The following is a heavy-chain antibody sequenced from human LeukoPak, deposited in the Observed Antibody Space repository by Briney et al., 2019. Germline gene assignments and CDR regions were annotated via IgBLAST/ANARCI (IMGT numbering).Heavy chain of an antibody. CDR3: AKAITMIVVVTTFDY. Sequence: PGGSLRLSCAASGFTFSSYAMSWVRQAPGKGLEWVSAISGSGGSTYYADSVKGRFTISRDNSKNTLYLQMNSLRDEDTAVYYCAKAITMIVVVTTFDYWGQGTLVTVSS. CDR2: ISGSGGST. CDR1: GFTFSSYA. D-gene: IGHD3-22*01. J-gene: IGHJ4*02. V-gene: IGHV3-23*01.